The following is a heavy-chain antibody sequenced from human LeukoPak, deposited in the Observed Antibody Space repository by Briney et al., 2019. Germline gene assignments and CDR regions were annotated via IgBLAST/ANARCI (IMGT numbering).Heavy chain of an antibody. CDR2: IIPIFGTA. CDR3: ARGRVNYYYYMDV. V-gene: IGHV1-69*06. J-gene: IGHJ6*03. Sequence: SVKVSCKASGGTISSYAISWVRQAPGQGLEWMGGIIPIFGTANYAQKFQGRVTITADKSTSTAYMELSSLRSEDTAVYYCARGRVNYYYYMDVWGKGTTVTVSS. CDR1: GGTISSYA. D-gene: IGHD2-21*01.